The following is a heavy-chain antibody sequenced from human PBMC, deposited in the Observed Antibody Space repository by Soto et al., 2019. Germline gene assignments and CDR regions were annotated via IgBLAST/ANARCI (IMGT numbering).Heavy chain of an antibody. Sequence: DSVKVSCKASGYTFTACYIHWVRQAPGQGLEWMGWIHPNSGATKFAQKFQGRVTLTGDTSINTAYMELISLKSDDTAVYHCAIAVLTTLELATNYWGQGTLVTVS. CDR1: GYTFTACY. CDR3: AIAVLTTLELATNY. D-gene: IGHD5-12*01. CDR2: IHPNSGAT. V-gene: IGHV1-2*02. J-gene: IGHJ4*01.